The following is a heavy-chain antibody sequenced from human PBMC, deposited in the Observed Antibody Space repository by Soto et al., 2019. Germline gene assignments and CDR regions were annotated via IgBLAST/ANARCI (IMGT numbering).Heavy chain of an antibody. Sequence: GGSLRLSCAASGFTFSSYGMHWVRQAPGKGLEWVAVIWYDGSNKYYADSVKGRFTISRDNSKNTLYLQMNSLRAEDTAVYYCARSMVRGVIIYYYYYMDVWGKGTTVTVSS. J-gene: IGHJ6*03. CDR2: IWYDGSNK. V-gene: IGHV3-33*01. D-gene: IGHD3-10*01. CDR1: GFTFSSYG. CDR3: ARSMVRGVIIYYYYYMDV.